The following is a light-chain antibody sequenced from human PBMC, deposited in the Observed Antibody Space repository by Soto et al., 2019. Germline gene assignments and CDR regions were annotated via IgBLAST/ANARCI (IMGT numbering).Light chain of an antibody. J-gene: IGKJ4*01. CDR2: GAS. Sequence: EIVLTQSPGTLSLSPGERATLSCRAIQSVSSSYLAWYQQKPGQAPRLLIYGASSRATGIPDRFSGSGSGTDFTLTTSRLEPEDFAVYYCQQYGSSPPLTFGGGTKVDIK. CDR3: QQYGSSPPLT. V-gene: IGKV3-20*01. CDR1: QSVSSSY.